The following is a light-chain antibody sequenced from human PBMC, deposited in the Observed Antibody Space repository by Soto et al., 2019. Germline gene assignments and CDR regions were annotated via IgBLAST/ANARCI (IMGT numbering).Light chain of an antibody. J-gene: IGKJ1*01. V-gene: IGKV3-20*01. CDR3: QHYGASPWT. CDR1: QSVSGNY. Sequence: EIVFPQSPGTLSLSPGERATFSCSASQSVSGNYLAWYQQKPGQAPRVLIYRASIRATGISDRFSGSGSGTDFTLTISRLEPEDFAVYYCQHYGASPWTFGQGTKVDIK. CDR2: RAS.